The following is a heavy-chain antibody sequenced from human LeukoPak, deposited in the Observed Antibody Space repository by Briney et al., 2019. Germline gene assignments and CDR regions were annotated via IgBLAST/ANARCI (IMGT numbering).Heavy chain of an antibody. J-gene: IGHJ5*02. CDR3: AREVSDYDILTGYYNNWFDP. V-gene: IGHV3-21*01. D-gene: IGHD3-9*01. CDR2: ISSSSSYI. CDR1: GFTFSSYS. Sequence: GGSLRLSCAASGFTFSSYSMNWVRQAPGKGLEWVSSISSSSSYIYYADSVKGRFTISRDNAKNSLCLQMNSLRAEDTAVYYCAREVSDYDILTGYYNNWFDPWGQGTLVTVSS.